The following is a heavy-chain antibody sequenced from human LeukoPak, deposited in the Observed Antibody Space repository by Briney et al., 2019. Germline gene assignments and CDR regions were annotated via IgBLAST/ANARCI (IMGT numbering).Heavy chain of an antibody. CDR2: IKNDGSER. D-gene: IGHD3-3*01. V-gene: IGHV3-7*01. CDR1: GFTFTSYD. CDR3: ATDRGWRTSGYYLYYFEY. J-gene: IGHJ4*02. Sequence: GASVKVSCKASGFTFTSYDINWVRQAPGKGLEWVASIKNDGSERYYVDSVRGRYTISRDNTKNSLFLQMSSLRAEDTAVYYCATDRGWRTSGYYLYYFEYWGQGTLVTFSS.